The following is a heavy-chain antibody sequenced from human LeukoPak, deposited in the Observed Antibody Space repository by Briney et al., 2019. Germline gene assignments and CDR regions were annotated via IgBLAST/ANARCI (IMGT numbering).Heavy chain of an antibody. J-gene: IGHJ4*02. CDR3: ARDTSGYDPF. CDR2: ISYDGSNK. V-gene: IGHV3-30*03. D-gene: IGHD5-12*01. Sequence: GGSPRLSCAASGFTFSSYGMHWVRQAPGKGLEGVAVISYDGSNKYYADSVKGRFTISRDNSKNTLYLQMNSLRAEDTVVYYCARDTSGYDPFWGQGTLVTVSS. CDR1: GFTFSSYG.